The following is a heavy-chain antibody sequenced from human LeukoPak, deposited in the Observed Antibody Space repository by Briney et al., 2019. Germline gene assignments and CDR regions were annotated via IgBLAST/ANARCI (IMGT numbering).Heavy chain of an antibody. D-gene: IGHD4-17*01. CDR2: INHSGST. CDR1: GGSFSGYY. V-gene: IGHV4-34*01. Sequence: SETLSLTCAVYGGSFSGYYWSWIRQPPGKGLEWNGEINHSGSTDYNPSLKSRVTISVDTSKNQFSLKLSSVTAADTAVYYCASYPHDYGDYGGLDYWGQGTLVTVSS. J-gene: IGHJ4*02. CDR3: ASYPHDYGDYGGLDY.